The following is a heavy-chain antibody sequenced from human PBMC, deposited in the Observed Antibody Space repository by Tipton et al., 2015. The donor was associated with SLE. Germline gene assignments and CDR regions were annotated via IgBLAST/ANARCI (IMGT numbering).Heavy chain of an antibody. CDR1: GFTFSSYA. V-gene: IGHV3-30-3*01. J-gene: IGHJ4*02. CDR3: ARDSYSSSHGALDY. D-gene: IGHD6-6*01. Sequence: SLRLSCAASGFTFSSYAMHWVRQAPGKGLEWVAVISYDGSNKYYADSVKGRFTISRDNSKNTLYLQMNSLRAEDTAVYYCARDSYSSSHGALDYWGQGTLVTVSS. CDR2: ISYDGSNK.